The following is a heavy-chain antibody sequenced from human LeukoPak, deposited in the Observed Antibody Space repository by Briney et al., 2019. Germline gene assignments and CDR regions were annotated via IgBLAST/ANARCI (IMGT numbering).Heavy chain of an antibody. CDR3: AKSGSRDWDYFEY. CDR2: ISGDGGAT. CDR1: VFLVSGCT. V-gene: IGHV3-23*01. D-gene: IGHD6-19*01. J-gene: IGHJ4*02. Sequence: GGTQMLSCRVSVFLVSGCTVMWARQARGRGGEWVSTISGDGGATHYADSEKGRFTISRANSKNTLFLQMNSLRAEDTAIYYCAKSGSRDWDYFEYWGQGTLVTATS.